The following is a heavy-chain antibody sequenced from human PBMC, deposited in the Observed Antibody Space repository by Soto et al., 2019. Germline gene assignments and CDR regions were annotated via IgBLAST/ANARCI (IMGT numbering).Heavy chain of an antibody. D-gene: IGHD3-10*01. Sequence: GGSLRLSCAASGFTFSDYYMSWIRQAPGKGLEWVSYISSSGSTIYYADSVKGRFTISRDNAKNSLYLQMNSLRAEDTAVYYCARDLVDYYGSGSYAYYYYYGMDVWGQGTTVTVSS. CDR1: GFTFSDYY. J-gene: IGHJ6*02. CDR2: ISSSGSTI. V-gene: IGHV3-11*01. CDR3: ARDLVDYYGSGSYAYYYYYGMDV.